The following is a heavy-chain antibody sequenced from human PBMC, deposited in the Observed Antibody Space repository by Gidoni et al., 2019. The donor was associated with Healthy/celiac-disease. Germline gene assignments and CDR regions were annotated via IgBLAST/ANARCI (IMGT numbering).Heavy chain of an antibody. CDR1: GFTVSSNY. CDR3: ARDRDGQFDY. J-gene: IGHJ4*02. V-gene: IGHV3-53*01. Sequence: EVKLVESGGGLSQPGGSLRLSCAASGFTVSSNYMSWVRQAPGKGLEWVSVIYSAVSTYYADSVKGRFTISRDNSKNTLYLQMNSLRAEDTAVYYCARDRDGQFDYWGQGTLVTVSS. CDR2: IYSAVST.